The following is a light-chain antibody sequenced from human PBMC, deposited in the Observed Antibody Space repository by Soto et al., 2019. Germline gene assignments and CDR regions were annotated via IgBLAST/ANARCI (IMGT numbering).Light chain of an antibody. Sequence: QSALTQPASVSGSPGQSITISCTGTSSDIGTYNYVSWYRQYPGKTPKLMIYEVSYRPSGVSSRFPGSRSGNPASLTISGLPAGDEADYYCSSFSSSNTLYIFGTGTKVTVL. CDR1: SSDIGTYNY. CDR3: SSFSSSNTLYI. V-gene: IGLV2-14*01. CDR2: EVS. J-gene: IGLJ1*01.